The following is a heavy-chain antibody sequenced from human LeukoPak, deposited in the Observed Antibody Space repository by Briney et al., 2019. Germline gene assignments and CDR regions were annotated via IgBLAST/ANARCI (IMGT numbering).Heavy chain of an antibody. CDR1: GFTVSSTC. D-gene: IGHD2-21*02. CDR2: IYGDDST. Sequence: PGGSLRLSCAASGFTVSSTCMSWVRQVPGKGLEWVTVIYGDDSTYYKDPVKGRFIISRDNSKNTLYLQMNSLRTEDTAVYYCARDSVTGYYGMDVWGQGTTVTVSS. V-gene: IGHV3-66*02. J-gene: IGHJ6*02. CDR3: ARDSVTGYYGMDV.